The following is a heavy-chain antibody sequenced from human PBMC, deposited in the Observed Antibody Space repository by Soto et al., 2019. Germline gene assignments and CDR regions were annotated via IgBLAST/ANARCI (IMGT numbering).Heavy chain of an antibody. CDR3: VRGAHSAYYVDC. J-gene: IGHJ4*02. Sequence: EVQLVESGGGLVQPGGSLRLSCAASGFTFTNNWIHWVRQAPGKGLVWVSRVNTFGSITNYADSVRGRFTISRDNAKNTVYLQMNSLRVEDTAVYYCVRGAHSAYYVDCWGQGTLVTVSS. D-gene: IGHD3-10*01. CDR1: GFTFTNNW. V-gene: IGHV3-74*01. CDR2: VNTFGSIT.